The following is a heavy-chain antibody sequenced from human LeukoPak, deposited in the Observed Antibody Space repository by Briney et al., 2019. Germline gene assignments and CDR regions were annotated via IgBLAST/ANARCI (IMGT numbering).Heavy chain of an antibody. CDR2: ISGYNGDT. CDR1: GYPFSSCG. D-gene: IGHD3-16*01. V-gene: IGHV1-18*01. CDR3: ARNWGAGHPINFDY. J-gene: IGHJ4*02. Sequence: GASVKVSCKTFGYPFSSCGISWVRQAPGQGLEWMGWISGYNGDTNYAQKFQGRVTMTTDTSTNTAYMDLRRLRSDDTAVYYCARNWGAGHPINFDYWGQGTLVTVSS.